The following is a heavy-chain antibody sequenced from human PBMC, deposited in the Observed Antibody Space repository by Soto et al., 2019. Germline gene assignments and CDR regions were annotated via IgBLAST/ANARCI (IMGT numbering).Heavy chain of an antibody. Sequence: QVQLVQSGAEVKKPGSSVKVSCKASGGTFSSYAISWVRQAPGQGLEWMGGIIPIFGTANYAQKLQGRVTITADESTSTAYMELSSLRSEDTAVYYCARDRLNDFGVATSIGDYWGQGTLVTVSS. V-gene: IGHV1-69*12. CDR1: GGTFSSYA. J-gene: IGHJ4*02. D-gene: IGHD3-3*01. CDR2: IIPIFGTA. CDR3: ARDRLNDFGVATSIGDY.